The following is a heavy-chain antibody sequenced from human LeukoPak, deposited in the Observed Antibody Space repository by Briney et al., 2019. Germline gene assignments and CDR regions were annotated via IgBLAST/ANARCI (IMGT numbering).Heavy chain of an antibody. CDR1: GGTFSSYA. Sequence: SVTVSCTASGGTFSSYAISWVRQAPGQGLEWMGGIIPIFGTANYAQKFQGRVTITADESTSTAYMELSSLRSEDTAVYYCARGVQLRYYFDYWGQGTLVTVSS. CDR3: ARGVQLRYYFDY. V-gene: IGHV1-69*13. J-gene: IGHJ4*02. D-gene: IGHD5-18*01. CDR2: IIPIFGTA.